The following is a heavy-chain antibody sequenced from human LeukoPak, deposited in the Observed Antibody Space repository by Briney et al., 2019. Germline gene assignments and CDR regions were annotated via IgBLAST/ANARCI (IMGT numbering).Heavy chain of an antibody. Sequence: PGGSLRLSCAASGFIFSTYDMHWVRQASGKGLEWVSGIGKAGDTYYAGSVKGRFIISRENAKNSLYLQMNSLRVGDTAVYYCAKDGYYYGSGSYLYMDVWGKGTTVTVSS. CDR3: AKDGYYYGSGSYLYMDV. CDR1: GFIFSTYD. V-gene: IGHV3-13*01. J-gene: IGHJ6*03. CDR2: IGKAGDT. D-gene: IGHD3-10*01.